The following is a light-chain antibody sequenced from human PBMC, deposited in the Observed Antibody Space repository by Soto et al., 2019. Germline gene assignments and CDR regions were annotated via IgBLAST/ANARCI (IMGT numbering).Light chain of an antibody. CDR2: GAS. J-gene: IGKJ1*01. V-gene: IGKV3-20*01. Sequence: ESVLTPSAATPSWSQGERATLCCSASQSVSSRYLACYQQKPGQAPRLLIYGASSRATGIPDRFSGSGSGTDFTLTISRLEPEDFAVYYCEQYGSSPRTCGQGTKVDIK. CDR3: EQYGSSPRT. CDR1: QSVSSRY.